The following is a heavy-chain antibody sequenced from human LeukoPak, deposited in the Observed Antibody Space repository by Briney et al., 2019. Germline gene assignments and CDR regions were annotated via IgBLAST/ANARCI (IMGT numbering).Heavy chain of an antibody. CDR3: AKDYARGHSYGYLDY. CDR1: GFTFSSYG. Sequence: GRSLRLSCAASGFTFSSYGMHWVRQAPGKGLEWVAVISYDGSNKYYADSVKGRFTISRDNSKNTLYLQMNSLRAEDTAVYYCAKDYARGHSYGYLDYWGQGTLVTVSS. CDR2: ISYDGSNK. D-gene: IGHD5-18*01. J-gene: IGHJ4*02. V-gene: IGHV3-30*18.